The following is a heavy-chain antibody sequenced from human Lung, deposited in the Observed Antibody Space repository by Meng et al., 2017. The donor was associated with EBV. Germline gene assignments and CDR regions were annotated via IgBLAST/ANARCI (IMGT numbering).Heavy chain of an antibody. CDR1: GGSFSGYY. CDR2: INHSGHT. CDR3: ARGFVKYTVTRVGNWFDP. Sequence: QGQLQQWGAGLLKPSETLSLTCAVYGGSFSGYYWRWIRQPPGKGLEWIGEINHSGHTNYNPSLKSRVTISVDTSKNQFSLKLSSVTAADTAVYYCARGFVKYTVTRVGNWFDPWGQGTLVTVSS. J-gene: IGHJ5*02. V-gene: IGHV4-34*01. D-gene: IGHD4-17*01.